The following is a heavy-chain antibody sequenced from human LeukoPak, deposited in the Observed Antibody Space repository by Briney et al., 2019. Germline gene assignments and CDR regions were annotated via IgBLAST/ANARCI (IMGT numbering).Heavy chain of an antibody. J-gene: IGHJ4*02. CDR3: ARDLDSSGYYHVVDS. V-gene: IGHV3-7*05. D-gene: IGHD3-22*01. Sequence: GGSLRLSCATSGFTFRTSWMNWVRQAPGKGLEWVANINEDGSEKYYVDSVKGRFTISRDNAKNSLYLQMNSLIVEDTAVYYCARDLDSSGYYHVVDSWGQGALVTVSS. CDR2: INEDGSEK. CDR1: GFTFRTSW.